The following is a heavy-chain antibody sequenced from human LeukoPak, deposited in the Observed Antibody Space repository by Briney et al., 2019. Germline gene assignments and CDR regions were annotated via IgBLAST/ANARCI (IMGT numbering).Heavy chain of an antibody. CDR2: IYHTGSN. CDR3: ARGPAAAGPDYPDYYGMDV. CDR1: SGSVSSYY. V-gene: IGHV4-59*02. J-gene: IGHJ6*02. D-gene: IGHD6-13*01. Sequence: SETLSLTCLVSSGSVSSYYWTWIRQPPGKGLEWIGYIYHTGSNNYSPSLKSRVTMYVDTSKNQFSLKLSSVAAADTGVYYCARGPAAAGPDYPDYYGMDVWGQGSTVTVSS.